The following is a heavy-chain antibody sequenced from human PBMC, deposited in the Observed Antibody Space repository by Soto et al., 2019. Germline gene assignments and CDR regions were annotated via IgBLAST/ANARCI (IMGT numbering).Heavy chain of an antibody. Sequence: QVQLVQSGAEVKKPGASVKVSCKASGYTFTGYYMHWVRQAPGQGLEWMGWINPNSGGTNYAQKFQGWVTMTRDTSISKADMELSRLGSDDTGVYDGARGLRGYSGYDCRAGIAAADYYFDYWGQGTLLTLS. D-gene: IGHD6-13*01. J-gene: IGHJ4*02. CDR1: GYTFTGYY. CDR2: INPNSGGT. CDR3: ARGLRGYSGYDCRAGIAAADYYFDY. V-gene: IGHV1-2*04.